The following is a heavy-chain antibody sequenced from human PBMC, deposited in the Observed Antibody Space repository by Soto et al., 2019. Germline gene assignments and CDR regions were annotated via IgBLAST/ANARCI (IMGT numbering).Heavy chain of an antibody. CDR1: VYTFTELS. Sequence: SLKVSCKVSVYTFTELSMHWVRQAPGKGLEWMGGFDPEDGETIYAQKFQGRVTMTEDTSTDTAYMELSSLRSEDTAVYYCASFLTRGYYYYYGMDVWGQGTTVTVSS. CDR2: FDPEDGET. V-gene: IGHV1-24*01. D-gene: IGHD3-9*01. CDR3: ASFLTRGYYYYYGMDV. J-gene: IGHJ6*02.